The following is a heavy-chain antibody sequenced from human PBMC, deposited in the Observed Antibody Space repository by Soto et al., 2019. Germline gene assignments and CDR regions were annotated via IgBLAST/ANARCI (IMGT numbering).Heavy chain of an antibody. CDR1: GGTFSSYA. CDR2: IIPIFGTA. V-gene: IGHV1-69*13. D-gene: IGHD6-19*01. CDR3: ARNDVRHGWYDY. Sequence: SVKVSCKASGGTFSSYAISWVRQAPGQGLEWMGGIIPIFGTANYAQKFQGRVTITADESTSTAYMELSGLRSEDTAVYYCARNDVRHGWYDYWGQGTLVTVSS. J-gene: IGHJ4*02.